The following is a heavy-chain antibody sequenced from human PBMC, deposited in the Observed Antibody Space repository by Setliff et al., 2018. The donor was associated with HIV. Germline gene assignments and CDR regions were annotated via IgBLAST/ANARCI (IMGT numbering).Heavy chain of an antibody. J-gene: IGHJ4*02. Sequence: SETLSLTCTVSGWSISSGFFWGWIRQPPGKGLEFIGSIYHTGSTNYSPSLRSRVTISVDTSRNQFSLDLTSVTAADTAFYYCARHRRYGSSGYRPYYFDYWGPGTLVTVSS. CDR2: IYHTGST. D-gene: IGHD3-22*01. CDR1: GWSISSGFF. CDR3: ARHRRYGSSGYRPYYFDY. V-gene: IGHV4-38-2*02.